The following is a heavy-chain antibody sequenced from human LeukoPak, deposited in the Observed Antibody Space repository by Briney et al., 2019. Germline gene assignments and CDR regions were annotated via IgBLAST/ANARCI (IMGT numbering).Heavy chain of an antibody. CDR3: ARGPIVVVPAAVYYYYYGMDV. Sequence: SETLSLTCTVPGGSISSYYWSWIRQPAGKGLEWIGRIYTSGSTNYNPSLKSRVTMSVDTSKNQLSLKLSSVTAADTAVYYCARGPIVVVPAAVYYYYYGMDVWGQGTTVTVSS. J-gene: IGHJ6*02. CDR2: IYTSGST. V-gene: IGHV4-4*07. D-gene: IGHD2-2*01. CDR1: GGSISSYY.